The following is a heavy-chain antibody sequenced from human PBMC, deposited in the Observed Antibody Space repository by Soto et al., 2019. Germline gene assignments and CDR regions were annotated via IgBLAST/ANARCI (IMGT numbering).Heavy chain of an antibody. CDR2: VNPSGGHT. V-gene: IGHV1-46*01. CDR3: ARGGHVVVVTAALDY. J-gene: IGHJ4*02. D-gene: IGHD2-21*02. Sequence: QVQLMQSGAEVKKPGASVKVSCKASGDTFTDYYIHWVRQAPGQGLEWMGTVNPSGGHTTYAQLFLSRVTMTRDTPTSTPYMELTSLTSDDTAIYYCARGGHVVVVTAALDYWGQGTLVTVSS. CDR1: GDTFTDYY.